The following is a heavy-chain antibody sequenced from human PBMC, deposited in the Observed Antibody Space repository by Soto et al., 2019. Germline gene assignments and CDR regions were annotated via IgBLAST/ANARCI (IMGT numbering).Heavy chain of an antibody. J-gene: IGHJ4*02. Sequence: QVQLLQSGPRLVKPSETLSLTCTVASGSISSYYWSWLRQAPGMGLEWIGYAYYSGTTNYNSSLKSRVPISIDTCKNQFSLALNSVTAADTAVFYCARTPFYYFGLGTHLYYSGFWDQGALVTLSS. V-gene: IGHV4-59*01. CDR3: ARTPFYYFGLGTHLYYSGF. D-gene: IGHD3-10*01. CDR2: AYYSGTT. CDR1: SGSISSYY.